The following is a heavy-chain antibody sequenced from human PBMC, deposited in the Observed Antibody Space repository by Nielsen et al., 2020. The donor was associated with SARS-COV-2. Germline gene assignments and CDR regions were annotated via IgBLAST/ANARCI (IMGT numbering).Heavy chain of an antibody. J-gene: IGHJ5*02. D-gene: IGHD4-23*01. CDR1: GYSFANYG. Sequence: VKVSCKASGYSFANYGISWVRQAPGQGLEWMGWISYNGDTNYSEKFQGRVTMTRDTFTSTGYMELRSLRFDDTAVYYCARGGGNFTPWGQGTLVTVSS. CDR2: ISYNGDT. CDR3: ARGGGNFTP. V-gene: IGHV1-18*04.